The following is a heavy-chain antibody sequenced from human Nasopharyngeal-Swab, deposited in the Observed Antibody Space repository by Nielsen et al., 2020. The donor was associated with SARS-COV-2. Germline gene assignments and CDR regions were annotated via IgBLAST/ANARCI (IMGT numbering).Heavy chain of an antibody. Sequence: GGSLRLSCKGSGSSFTSYWIGWVRQMPGKGLEWMGIIYPGDSDTRYSPSFQGQVTISADKSISTAYLQWSSLKASDTAMYYCARDMGLLWFGDDAFDIWGQGTMVTVSS. J-gene: IGHJ3*02. CDR3: ARDMGLLWFGDDAFDI. D-gene: IGHD3-10*01. V-gene: IGHV5-51*01. CDR1: GSSFTSYW. CDR2: IYPGDSDT.